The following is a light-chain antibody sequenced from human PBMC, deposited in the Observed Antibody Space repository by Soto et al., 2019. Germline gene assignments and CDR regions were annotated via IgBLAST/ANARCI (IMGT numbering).Light chain of an antibody. V-gene: IGKV1-5*03. CDR1: QSISNW. CDR3: QQYNTDLYT. Sequence: DIQMTQSPSTLSASVGDRVTITCRASQSISNWLAWYQQKPGKAPKVLIYMTSSLQSGVPSRFSGSGSGTEFTLTISSLQPDDFATYYCQQYNTDLYTFGQGTKVEIK. CDR2: MTS. J-gene: IGKJ2*01.